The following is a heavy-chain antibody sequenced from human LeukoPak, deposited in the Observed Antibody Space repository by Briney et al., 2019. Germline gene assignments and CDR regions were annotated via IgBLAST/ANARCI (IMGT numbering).Heavy chain of an antibody. CDR1: GFSFSNYW. Sequence: GGSLRLSCAASGFSFSNYWMSWVRQAPGKGLEWVANIKEDGSGKYYVDSVKGRFSISRDNAKNSLYLQMNSLRAEDTAVYYCARATDTNYFDSWGQGTLVTVSS. J-gene: IGHJ4*02. V-gene: IGHV3-7*03. CDR2: IKEDGSGK. D-gene: IGHD1-26*01. CDR3: ARATDTNYFDS.